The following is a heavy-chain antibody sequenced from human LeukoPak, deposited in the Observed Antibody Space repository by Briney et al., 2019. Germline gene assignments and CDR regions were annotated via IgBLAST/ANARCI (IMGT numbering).Heavy chain of an antibody. CDR1: GSYW. CDR3: VSFYETY. J-gene: IGHJ4*02. D-gene: IGHD2/OR15-2a*01. Sequence: GGSLRLSCAASGSYWLHWVRLAPGKGLVWVSHINSDGSWTSYADSVKGRFTISKDNAKNTVYLQMNNLRAEDTAVYYCVSFYETYWGRGTLVTVSS. V-gene: IGHV3-74*01. CDR2: INSDGSWT.